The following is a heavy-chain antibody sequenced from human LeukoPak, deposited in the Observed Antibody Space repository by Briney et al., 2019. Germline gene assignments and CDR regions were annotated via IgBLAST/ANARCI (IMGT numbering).Heavy chain of an antibody. J-gene: IGHJ4*02. CDR1: GFTFSSYS. Sequence: GGSLSLSCAASGFTFSSYSMNWVRQAPGKGLEWVSSISSSSSYIYYADSVKGRFTISRDNAKNSLYLQMNSLRAEDTAVYYCARANYYDSSGYRAPLRWGQGTLVTVSS. CDR3: ARANYYDSSGYRAPLR. CDR2: ISSSSSYI. V-gene: IGHV3-21*01. D-gene: IGHD3-22*01.